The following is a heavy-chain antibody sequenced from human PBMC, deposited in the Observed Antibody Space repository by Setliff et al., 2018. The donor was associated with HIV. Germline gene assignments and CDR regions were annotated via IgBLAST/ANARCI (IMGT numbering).Heavy chain of an antibody. V-gene: IGHV5-51*01. Sequence: GESLKIPCKGSGYTFTNYWIGWVRQMPGKGLECMGIIYPGDSDTRYSPSFQAQVTISADKSISTAYLQWSSLKASDTAMFYCARPRRPYSGSYYDGFDIWGQGTMVTVSS. CDR3: ARPRRPYSGSYYDGFDI. CDR2: IYPGDSDT. J-gene: IGHJ3*02. D-gene: IGHD1-26*01. CDR1: GYTFTNYW.